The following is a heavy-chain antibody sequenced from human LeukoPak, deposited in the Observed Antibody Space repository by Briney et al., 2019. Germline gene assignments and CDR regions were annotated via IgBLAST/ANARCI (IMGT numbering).Heavy chain of an antibody. V-gene: IGHV1-18*01. D-gene: IGHD6-19*01. Sequence: GASVTVSCKASGYTFTSYGISWVRQAPGQGLEWMGWISAYNGNTNYAQKLQGRVTMTTDTSTSTAYMELRSLRSDDTAVYYCARAPEQWLGTYYYYYMDVWGKGTTVTVSS. CDR2: ISAYNGNT. CDR1: GYTFTSYG. CDR3: ARAPEQWLGTYYYYYMDV. J-gene: IGHJ6*03.